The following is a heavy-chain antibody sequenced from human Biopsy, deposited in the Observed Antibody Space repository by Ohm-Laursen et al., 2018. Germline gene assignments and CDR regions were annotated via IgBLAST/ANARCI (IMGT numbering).Heavy chain of an antibody. Sequence: ASVKVSYKASGFTFSSSAVQWVRQARGQRLEWIGWIVVCSGHTNYAQKFQERVTITRDMSTSTAYMELTSLRSEDTAVYYCAATSTLYYYYYAMDVWDQGTTITVSS. V-gene: IGHV1-58*01. J-gene: IGHJ6*02. CDR2: IVVCSGHT. CDR3: AATSTLYYYYYAMDV. CDR1: GFTFSSSA.